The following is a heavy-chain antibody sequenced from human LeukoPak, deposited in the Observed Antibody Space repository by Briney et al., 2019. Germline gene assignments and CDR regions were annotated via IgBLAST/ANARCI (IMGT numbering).Heavy chain of an antibody. CDR1: GGSLSFYY. Sequence: PSETLSLTCTVSGGSLSFYYWSWVRQPPGKGLEWIGDIHYSGNTNHNYSLKSRVTLSVDTSKNQFSLRLSSVTAADTAVYYCARLVVGGSWLGRYGSGTSKYGMDVWGQGTTVTVSS. D-gene: IGHD3-10*01. CDR3: ARLVVGGSWLGRYGSGTSKYGMDV. J-gene: IGHJ6*02. V-gene: IGHV4-59*08. CDR2: IHYSGNT.